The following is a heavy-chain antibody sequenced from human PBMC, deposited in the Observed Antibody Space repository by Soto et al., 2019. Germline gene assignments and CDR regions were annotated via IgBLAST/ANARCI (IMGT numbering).Heavy chain of an antibody. V-gene: IGHV4-59*01. CDR3: ARWVHRLPYYDFWSGYYDAFDI. CDR1: GGSISGYY. CDR2: IYYSGST. J-gene: IGHJ3*02. Sequence: SEILSLTCTVSGGSISGYYWSWIRQPPGKGLEWIGYIYYSGSTNYNPSLKSRVTISVDTSKNQLSLKLSSVTAADTAVYYCARWVHRLPYYDFWSGYYDAFDIWGQGTMVTVSS. D-gene: IGHD3-3*01.